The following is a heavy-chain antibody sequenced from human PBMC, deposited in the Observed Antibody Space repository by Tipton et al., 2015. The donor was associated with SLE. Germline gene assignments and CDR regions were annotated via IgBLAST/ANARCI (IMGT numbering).Heavy chain of an antibody. D-gene: IGHD3-10*01. CDR3: GYSTEGVIDD. J-gene: IGHJ4*02. Sequence: QLVQSGAEVRKPGASVKVSCKAPGYTFTAYWMHWLRQAPGQGLEWMAWISPKTVGTNYAQKFQGRITVTRDASISTAYMELSRLRSDDTAGYYCGYSTEGVIDDWGQGTLVTVST. CDR2: ISPKTVGT. V-gene: IGHV1-2*02. CDR1: GYTFTAYW.